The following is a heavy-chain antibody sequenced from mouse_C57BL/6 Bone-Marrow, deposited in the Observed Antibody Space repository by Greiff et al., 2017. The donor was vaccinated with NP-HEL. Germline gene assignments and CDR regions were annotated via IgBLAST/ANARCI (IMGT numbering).Heavy chain of an antibody. CDR3: ARGRLLGLDY. D-gene: IGHD1-2*01. V-gene: IGHV5-16*01. Sequence: EVKLVESEGGLVQPGSSMQLSCTASGFTFSDYYMAWVRQVPEKGLEWVANINYDGSSTYYLDSLKSRFIISKDNAKNILYLQMSSLKSEDTATYYCARGRLLGLDYWGQGTTLTVSS. CDR2: INYDGSST. J-gene: IGHJ2*01. CDR1: GFTFSDYY.